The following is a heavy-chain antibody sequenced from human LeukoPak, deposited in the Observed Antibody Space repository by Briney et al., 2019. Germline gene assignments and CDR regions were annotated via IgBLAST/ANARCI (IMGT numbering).Heavy chain of an antibody. Sequence: GGPLRLSCAASGFAFDRRGMIWVRQAKGKGLEWLSYIGPTGGTINHAEPVNERFTTYRDNARSLVFLQMNSLRAEDTAIYYCARVDGPRVTTMYFDSWGQGTVVSVS. CDR2: IGPTGGTI. CDR3: ARVDGPRVTTMYFDS. D-gene: IGHD4-17*01. J-gene: IGHJ4*02. V-gene: IGHV3-48*01. CDR1: GFAFDRRG.